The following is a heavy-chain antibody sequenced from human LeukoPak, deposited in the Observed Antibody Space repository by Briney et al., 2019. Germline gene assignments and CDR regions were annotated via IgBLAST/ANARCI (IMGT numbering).Heavy chain of an antibody. D-gene: IGHD3-10*01. J-gene: IGHJ4*02. CDR1: GFTFSSYW. V-gene: IGHV3-7*04. Sequence: GGSLRLSCAASGFTFSSYWMSWVRQAPGKGLEWVANINQDGSEKYYVDSVEGRFTISRDNAKNSLYLQMNSLRAEDTAVYYCARDLAEIYYGSGSYYDYWGQGTLVTVSS. CDR3: ARDLAEIYYGSGSYYDY. CDR2: INQDGSEK.